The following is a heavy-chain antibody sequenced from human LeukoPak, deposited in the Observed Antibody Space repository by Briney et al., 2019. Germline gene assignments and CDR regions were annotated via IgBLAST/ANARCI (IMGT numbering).Heavy chain of an antibody. D-gene: IGHD2-21*02. V-gene: IGHV3-33*01. J-gene: IGHJ3*02. CDR2: IWYEGSNK. CDR1: GFTFSSYG. Sequence: GGSLRLSCAASGFTFSSYGMHWVRQAPGKGLEWVAVIWYEGSNKFYADSVKGRFTISRHSSENTLYLQMNSLRAEDTAVYYCARDQVFLAYCGGDCYSAPDAFDIWGQGTMVTVSS. CDR3: ARDQVFLAYCGGDCYSAPDAFDI.